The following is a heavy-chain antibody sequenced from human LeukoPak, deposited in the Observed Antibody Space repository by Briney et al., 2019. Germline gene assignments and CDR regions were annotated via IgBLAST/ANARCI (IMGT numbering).Heavy chain of an antibody. CDR3: AKDPRVHGSGSYYFDY. Sequence: PGGSLRLSCAASGFAFSSYAMSWVRQAPGKGLEWVSSISGSGGSTYSADFVKGRFTISRDNSKSTLYLQLNSLRAEDTAVYYCAKDPRVHGSGSYYFDYWGQGALVTVSS. CDR1: GFAFSSYA. V-gene: IGHV3-23*01. D-gene: IGHD3-10*01. J-gene: IGHJ4*02. CDR2: ISGSGGST.